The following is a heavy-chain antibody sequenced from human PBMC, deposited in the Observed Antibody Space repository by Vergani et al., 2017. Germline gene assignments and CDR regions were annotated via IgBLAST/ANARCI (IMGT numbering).Heavy chain of an antibody. CDR3: ARESGSSWYGGPGYGMDV. J-gene: IGHJ6*02. D-gene: IGHD6-13*01. V-gene: IGHV1-18*01. CDR2: ISAYNGNT. CDR1: GGTFSSYA. Sequence: QVQLVQSGAEVKKPGSSVKVSCKASGGTFSSYAISWVRQAPGQGLEWMGWISAYNGNTNYAQKLQGRVTMTTDTSTSTAYMELRSLRSDDTAVYYCARESGSSWYGGPGYGMDVWGQGTTVTVSS.